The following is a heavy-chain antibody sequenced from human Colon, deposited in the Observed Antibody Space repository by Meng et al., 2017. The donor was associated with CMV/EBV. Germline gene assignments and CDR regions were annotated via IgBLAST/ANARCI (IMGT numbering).Heavy chain of an antibody. V-gene: IGHV3-21*01. J-gene: IGHJ4*02. D-gene: IGHD2-2*01. CDR3: ASTIVVEPAATTDY. CDR1: GFTFRNYA. Sequence: GESLKISCAASGFTFRNYAMNWVRQAPGKGRELVSFISSSSREIYYADSVKGRFTISRDNAKNSLYLQMNSLRAEDSAVYYCASTIVVEPAATTDYWGQGTLVTVSS. CDR2: ISSSSREI.